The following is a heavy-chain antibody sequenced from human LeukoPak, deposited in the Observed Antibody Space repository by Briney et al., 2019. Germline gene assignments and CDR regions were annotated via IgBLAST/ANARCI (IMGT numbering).Heavy chain of an antibody. J-gene: IGHJ4*02. CDR2: INPSGGST. V-gene: IGHV1-46*01. D-gene: IGHD3-3*01. CDR1: GYNFRSYY. CDR3: AREAGYDFWSGLDY. Sequence: ASVKVSCKASGYNFRSYYVHWVRQAPGQGLEWLGVINPSGGSTAYAQNLQGRVTMTRDTSTRTVYMEVSSLRSEDTAVYYCAREAGYDFWSGLDYWGQGTLVTVSS.